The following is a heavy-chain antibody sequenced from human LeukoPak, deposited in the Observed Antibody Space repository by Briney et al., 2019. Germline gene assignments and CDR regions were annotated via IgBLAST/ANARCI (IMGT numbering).Heavy chain of an antibody. V-gene: IGHV3-72*01. D-gene: IGHD2-15*01. CDR1: GFTPSDHY. CDR2: TRNKANSYTT. CDR3: ARGYCSGGSCYSGDY. J-gene: IGHJ4*02. Sequence: GGSLRLSCAASGFTPSDHYMDWVRQAPGKGLEWVGRTRNKANSYTTEYAASVKGRFTISRDDSKNSLYLQMNSLNTDDTAVYYCARGYCSGGSCYSGDYWGQGTLVTVSS.